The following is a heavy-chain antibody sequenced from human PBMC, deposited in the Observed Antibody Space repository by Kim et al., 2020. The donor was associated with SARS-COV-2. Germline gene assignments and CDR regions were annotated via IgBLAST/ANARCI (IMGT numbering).Heavy chain of an antibody. CDR3: ASLLDSSGYYRVNAFDI. Sequence: SETLSLTCTVSGGSISSSSYYWGWIRQPPGKGLEWIGSIYYSGSTYYNPSLKSRVTISVDTSKNQFSLKLSSVTAADTAVYYCASLLDSSGYYRVNAFDIWGQGTMVTVSS. D-gene: IGHD3-22*01. J-gene: IGHJ3*02. CDR2: IYYSGST. V-gene: IGHV4-39*07. CDR1: GGSISSSSYY.